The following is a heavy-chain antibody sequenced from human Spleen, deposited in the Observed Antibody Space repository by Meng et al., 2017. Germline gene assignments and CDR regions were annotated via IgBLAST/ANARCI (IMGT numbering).Heavy chain of an antibody. V-gene: IGHV4-39*07. D-gene: IGHD3-16*01. CDR3: ARQGTVITPFNY. CDR1: GGSVSSSDYY. J-gene: IGHJ4*02. CDR2: LYGGFYKSGST. Sequence: SETLSLTCVVSGGSVSSSDYYWGWIRQPPGKGLEWIGSLYGGFYKSGSTYYNPSLKGRVTISIDTSKNQVSLKLSSVTAADTAVYYRARQGTVITPFNYWGQGTLVTVSS.